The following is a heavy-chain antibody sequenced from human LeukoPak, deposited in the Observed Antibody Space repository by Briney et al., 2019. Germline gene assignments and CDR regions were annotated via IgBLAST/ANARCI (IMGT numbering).Heavy chain of an antibody. Sequence: QSGGSLRLSCAASGFTFSSYWMHWVRQAPGKGLVWVSRINSDGSSTSYADSVKGRFTISRDNAKNTLYLQMNSLRAEDTAVYYCARGVHYYYYMDVWGKGTTVTVSS. CDR1: GFTFSSYW. V-gene: IGHV3-74*01. J-gene: IGHJ6*03. CDR3: ARGVHYYYYMDV. CDR2: INSDGSST.